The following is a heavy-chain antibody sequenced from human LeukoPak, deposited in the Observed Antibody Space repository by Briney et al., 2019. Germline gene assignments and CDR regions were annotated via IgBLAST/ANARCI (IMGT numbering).Heavy chain of an antibody. V-gene: IGHV3-72*01. CDR1: GFTCSDHY. Sequence: QTGGSLRFSCAASGFTCSDHYMDWVRQAPGKGLEWVGRTGNQANSYTTEYAASVKGRFTISSDDSQNSLFLQMNSLKIEDTALYYCTRGNYNWFDPWGQGTLVTVSS. CDR3: TRGNYNWFDP. CDR2: TGNQANSYTT. J-gene: IGHJ5*02.